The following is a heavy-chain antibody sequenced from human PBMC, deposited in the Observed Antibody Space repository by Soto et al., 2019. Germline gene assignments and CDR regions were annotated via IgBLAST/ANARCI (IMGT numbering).Heavy chain of an antibody. CDR3: AKGGRYYDSSGYF. CDR1: GFTFSSYA. CDR2: ISGSGGST. V-gene: IGHV3-23*01. J-gene: IGHJ4*02. Sequence: LRLSCAASGFTFSSYAMSWVRQAPGKGLEWVSAISGSGGSTYYADSVKGRFTISRDNSKNTLYLQMNSLRAEDTAVYYCAKGGRYYDSSGYFWGQGTLVTVSS. D-gene: IGHD3-22*01.